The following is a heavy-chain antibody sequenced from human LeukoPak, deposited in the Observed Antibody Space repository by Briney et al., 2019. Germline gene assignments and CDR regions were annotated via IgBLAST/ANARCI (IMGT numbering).Heavy chain of an antibody. Sequence: SETLSLTCTVSGGSISSYYWSWIRQPPGKGLEWIGYIYYSGSTNYNPSLKSRVTISVDTSKNQFSLKLSSVTAADTAVYYCARRIAAARKRRHNWFDPWGQGTLVTVSS. D-gene: IGHD6-13*01. CDR1: GGSISSYY. CDR3: ARRIAAARKRRHNWFDP. V-gene: IGHV4-59*12. J-gene: IGHJ5*02. CDR2: IYYSGST.